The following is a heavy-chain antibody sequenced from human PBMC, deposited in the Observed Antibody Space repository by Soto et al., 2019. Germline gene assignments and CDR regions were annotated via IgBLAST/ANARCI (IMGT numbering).Heavy chain of an antibody. Sequence: EVQLVQSGGGLVQPGASLRLSCAASGFPFNNYYMTWVRQASGKGLEWVASIKEDVHEKYYVDSVKGRFTISRDNAKNSVSLQMDSLRAEDTAVYYCTRGAGGWNYYYAMDVWGPGATVNVSS. J-gene: IGHJ6*02. CDR2: IKEDVHEK. D-gene: IGHD1-1*01. CDR1: GFPFNNYY. V-gene: IGHV3-7*03. CDR3: TRGAGGWNYYYAMDV.